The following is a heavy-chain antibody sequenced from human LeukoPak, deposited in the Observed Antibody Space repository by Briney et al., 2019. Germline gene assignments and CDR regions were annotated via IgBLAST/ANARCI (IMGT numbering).Heavy chain of an antibody. CDR2: ISYDGSNK. CDR3: ASGFQH. J-gene: IGHJ1*01. V-gene: IGHV3-30*04. CDR1: GFTFSSYA. Sequence: GGSLRLSCAASGFTFSSYAMHWVRQAPGKGLEWVAVISYDGSNKYYADSVRGRFTISRDNSKNTLYLQMNSLRAEDTAVYYCASGFQHWGQGTLVTVSS.